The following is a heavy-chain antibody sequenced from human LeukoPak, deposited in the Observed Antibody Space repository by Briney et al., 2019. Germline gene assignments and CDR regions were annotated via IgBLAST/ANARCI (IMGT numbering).Heavy chain of an antibody. CDR1: GGSFSGYY. V-gene: IGHV4-34*01. J-gene: IGHJ6*02. CDR3: ARRRNGYNYRHGMDV. D-gene: IGHD5-24*01. CDR2: INHSGST. Sequence: PSETLSLTCAVYGGSFSGYYWSWIRQPPGKGLEWIGEINHSGSTNYNPSLKSRVTISVDTSKNQFSLKLSSVTAADTAVYYCARRRNGYNYRHGMDVWGQGTTVTVSS.